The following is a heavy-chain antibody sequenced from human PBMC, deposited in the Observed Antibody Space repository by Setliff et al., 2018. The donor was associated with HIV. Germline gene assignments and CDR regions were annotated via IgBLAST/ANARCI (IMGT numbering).Heavy chain of an antibody. D-gene: IGHD2-15*01. CDR3: ARGAYCGGASCSLTRFDP. J-gene: IGHJ5*02. V-gene: IGHV4-34*01. Sequence: SETLSLTCAVHGGSLSASYWTWIRQAPGKGLEWIGEIKHGGSANYNPSLKSRVTISVDGSTNQFSLKLGSVTAADAAVYYCARGAYCGGASCSLTRFDPWGQGTLVTVSS. CDR1: GGSLSASY. CDR2: IKHGGSA.